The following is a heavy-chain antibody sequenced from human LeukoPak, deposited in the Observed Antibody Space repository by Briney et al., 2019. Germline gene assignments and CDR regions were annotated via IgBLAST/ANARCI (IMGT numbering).Heavy chain of an antibody. CDR2: ISYDGSNK. Sequence: GGSLRLSCAASGFTFSSYGTHWVRQAPGKGLEWVAVISYDGSNKYYADSVKGRFTISRDNSKNTLYLQMNSLRAEDTAVYYCAKGTVVYCDYWGQGTLVTVSS. CDR3: AKGTVVYCDY. V-gene: IGHV3-30*18. CDR1: GFTFSSYG. J-gene: IGHJ4*02. D-gene: IGHD2-21*01.